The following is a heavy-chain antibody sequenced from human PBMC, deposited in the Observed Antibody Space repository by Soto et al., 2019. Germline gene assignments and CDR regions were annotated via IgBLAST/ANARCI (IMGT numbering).Heavy chain of an antibody. V-gene: IGHV1-18*04. Sequence: ASVKVSCKASGYTFTSYCISWVRQAPGQGLEWMGWISAYNGNTNYAQKLQGRVTMTTDTSTSTAYMELRSLRSDDTAVYYCARVRGVVVPAATLRYYYYGMDVWGQGTTVTVSS. CDR3: ARVRGVVVPAATLRYYYYGMDV. CDR1: GYTFTSYC. CDR2: ISAYNGNT. D-gene: IGHD2-2*01. J-gene: IGHJ6*02.